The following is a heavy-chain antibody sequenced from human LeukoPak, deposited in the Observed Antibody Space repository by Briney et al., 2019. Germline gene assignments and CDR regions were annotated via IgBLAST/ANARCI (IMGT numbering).Heavy chain of an antibody. D-gene: IGHD6-13*01. Sequence: GGSLRLSCAASGFTVSSNYMSWVRQAPGKGLEWVSVIYSGGSTYYADSVKGRFTISRDNSKNTLYLQMNSLRAEDTAVYYCARARYSSSWGWFDPWGQGTLVTVSS. CDR2: IYSGGST. J-gene: IGHJ5*02. CDR3: ARARYSSSWGWFDP. CDR1: GFTVSSNY. V-gene: IGHV3-53*01.